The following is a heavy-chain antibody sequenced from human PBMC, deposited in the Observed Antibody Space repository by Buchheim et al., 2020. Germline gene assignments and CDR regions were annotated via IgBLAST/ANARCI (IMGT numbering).Heavy chain of an antibody. CDR2: INHSGST. CDR3: ARVNGNRPISRSFDP. Sequence: QVQLQQWGAGLLKPSETLSLTCAVYGGSFSGYYWSWIRQPPGKGLEWIGEINHSGSTNYNPSLKSRVTISVDTSKNQFSLKLSSVTAADTAVYYCARVNGNRPISRSFDPWGQGTL. CDR1: GGSFSGYY. D-gene: IGHD1-26*01. J-gene: IGHJ5*02. V-gene: IGHV4-34*01.